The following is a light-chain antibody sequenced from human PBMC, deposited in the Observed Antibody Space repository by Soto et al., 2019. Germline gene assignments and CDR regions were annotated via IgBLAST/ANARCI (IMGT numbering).Light chain of an antibody. CDR2: QDS. CDR1: KLGDKY. V-gene: IGLV3-1*01. J-gene: IGLJ3*02. CDR3: QAWDSSKGV. Sequence: SYELTQPPSVSGSPGQTASITCSGDKLGDKYACWYQQKPGQSPVLVLYQDSMRPSGIPERFSGSNSGNTATLTIRGTQTMDEADYYCQAWDSSKGVFGEGTKLTVL.